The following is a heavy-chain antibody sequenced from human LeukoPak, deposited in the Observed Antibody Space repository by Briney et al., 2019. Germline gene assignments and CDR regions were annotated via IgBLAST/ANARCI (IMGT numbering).Heavy chain of an antibody. CDR2: VHLSGAT. CDR1: GGSITTTNW. D-gene: IGHD1-26*01. CDR3: TRGSGAFSPFGF. J-gene: IGHJ4*02. Sequence: SETLSLTCAVSGGSITTTNWWSWVRQPPGKGLEWIGEVHLSGATNYNLSLESRVSMSIDKSKNHLSLEVTSVTAADTAIYYCTRGSGAFSPFGFWGQGTLVTVSS. V-gene: IGHV4-4*02.